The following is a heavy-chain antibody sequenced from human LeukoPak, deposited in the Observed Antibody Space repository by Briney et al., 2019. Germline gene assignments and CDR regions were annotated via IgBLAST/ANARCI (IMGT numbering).Heavy chain of an antibody. D-gene: IGHD2-2*01. CDR1: GDSISSSSYS. CDR2: SYRSGRT. Sequence: SETLSLTCSVSGDSISSSSYSWGWIRQPPGKGLEWIGHSYRSGRTYYNPSLKSRVTISVDTSKNQFSLKLNSVAAADTAVYYCARLDSAASNDYWGQGTLVTVSS. J-gene: IGHJ4*02. V-gene: IGHV4-39*01. CDR3: ARLDSAASNDY.